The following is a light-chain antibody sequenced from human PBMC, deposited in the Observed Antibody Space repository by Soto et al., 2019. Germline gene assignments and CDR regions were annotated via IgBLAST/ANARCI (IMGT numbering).Light chain of an antibody. CDR1: RSVKTN. V-gene: IGKV3-15*01. CDR3: QQYNHWPPIT. CDR2: GAS. Sequence: EIVMAHSPATLAVSPWERATLSSRASRSVKTNLAWYQQNPGQAPRLLIYGASTRATNVSARFSGSGSGTEFTLTISSLQSEDFALYYCQQYNHWPPITFGPGTRLEIK. J-gene: IGKJ5*01.